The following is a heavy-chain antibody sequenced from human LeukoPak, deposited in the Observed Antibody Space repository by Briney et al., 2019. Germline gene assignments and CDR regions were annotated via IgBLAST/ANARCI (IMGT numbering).Heavy chain of an antibody. CDR1: GYSFTTYW. D-gene: IGHD3-22*01. Sequence: GESLKISCKCSGYSFTTYWIGWVRQMPGKGLEWVGIIYPGDSDTTYSPSFQGQVTISADKSVSTAYLQWSSLKASDSAMYYCARLHYSDSSGYYSAFGYWGQGTLVTVSS. J-gene: IGHJ4*02. V-gene: IGHV5-51*01. CDR3: ARLHYSDSSGYYSAFGY. CDR2: IYPGDSDT.